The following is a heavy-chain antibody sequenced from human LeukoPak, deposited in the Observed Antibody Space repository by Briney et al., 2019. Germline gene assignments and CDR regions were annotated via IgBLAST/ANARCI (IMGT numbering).Heavy chain of an antibody. Sequence: ASVKVSCKASGYTFTGYYMHWVRQAPGQGLGWMGWINPNSGGTNYAQKFQGRVTMTRDTSISTAYMELSRLRSDDTAVYYCARDIPGIVGAQYWGQGTLVTVSS. CDR3: ARDIPGIVGAQY. J-gene: IGHJ4*02. CDR2: INPNSGGT. V-gene: IGHV1-2*02. D-gene: IGHD1-26*01. CDR1: GYTFTGYY.